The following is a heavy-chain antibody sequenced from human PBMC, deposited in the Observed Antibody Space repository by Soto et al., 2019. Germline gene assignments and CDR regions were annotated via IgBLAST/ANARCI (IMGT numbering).Heavy chain of an antibody. CDR2: ISSNGVGT. J-gene: IGHJ6*03. V-gene: IGHV3-64*01. CDR1: GFTLSGYA. Sequence: EVQLAESGGGLAQPGGSLSLSCAASGFTLSGYAMDWFRQAPGKGLEYVSGISSNGVGTYYANSVQGRFTISRDNSKNTVYLQMGSLRPEDMAVYYCARRARPDFYYMDVWGKGTTVTVSS. D-gene: IGHD6-6*01. CDR3: ARRARPDFYYMDV.